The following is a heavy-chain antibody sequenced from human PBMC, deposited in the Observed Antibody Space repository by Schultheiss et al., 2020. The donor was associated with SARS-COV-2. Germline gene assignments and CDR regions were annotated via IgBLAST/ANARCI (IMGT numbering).Heavy chain of an antibody. V-gene: IGHV3-48*02. J-gene: IGHJ6*02. CDR1: GFTFSSYS. CDR3: ARDMALVGGGPISYYYYGMDV. CDR2: ISSSSSTI. D-gene: IGHD2-15*01. Sequence: GESLKISCAASGFTFSSYSMNWVRQAPGKGLEWVSYISSSSSTIYYADSVKGRFTISRDNAKNSLYLQMNSLRDEDTAVYYCARDMALVGGGPISYYYYGMDVWGQGTTVTVSS.